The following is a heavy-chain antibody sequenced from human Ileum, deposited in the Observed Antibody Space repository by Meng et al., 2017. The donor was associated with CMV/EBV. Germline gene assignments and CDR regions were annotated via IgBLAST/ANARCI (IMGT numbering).Heavy chain of an antibody. CDR3: VMLPPGF. Sequence: VGSGGALVRPGGSLKLSCAVSGSIPSTFWLDWVRQVPGKGPVWVSRVHSSGSMETYEDSVKGRFTASRDNTKNTFYLQMNSLRDEDTAVYYCVMLPPGFWGQGTLVTVSS. J-gene: IGHJ4*02. V-gene: IGHV3-74*03. D-gene: IGHD3-10*01. CDR2: VHSSGSME. CDR1: GSIPSTFW.